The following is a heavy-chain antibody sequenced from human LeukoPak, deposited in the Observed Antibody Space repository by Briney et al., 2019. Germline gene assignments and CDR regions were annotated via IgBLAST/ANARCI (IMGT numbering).Heavy chain of an antibody. Sequence: GGSLRLSCAASGFTFSGSAMHWDRQASGKGLEWVGRIRSKANSYATAYAASVKGRFTIPRDDSKNTAYLQMNSLKTEDTAVYYCTGPGVIGGHYGMDVWGQGTTVTVSS. CDR1: GFTFSGSA. D-gene: IGHD3-10*01. J-gene: IGHJ6*02. V-gene: IGHV3-73*01. CDR2: IRSKANSYAT. CDR3: TGPGVIGGHYGMDV.